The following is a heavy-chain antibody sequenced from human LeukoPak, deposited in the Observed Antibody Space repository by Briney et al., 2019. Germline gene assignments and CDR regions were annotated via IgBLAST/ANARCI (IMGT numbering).Heavy chain of an antibody. Sequence: GASVKVSXKASGYTFTSYYMHWVRQAPGQGPEWMGIINPSGGSTSYAQKFQGRVTMTRDTSTSTVYMELSSLRSEDTAVYYCARDGAFRMGVVRVGYYYYMDVWGKGTTVTVSS. J-gene: IGHJ6*03. CDR2: INPSGGST. CDR3: ARDGAFRMGVVRVGYYYYMDV. D-gene: IGHD3-3*01. V-gene: IGHV1-46*03. CDR1: GYTFTSYY.